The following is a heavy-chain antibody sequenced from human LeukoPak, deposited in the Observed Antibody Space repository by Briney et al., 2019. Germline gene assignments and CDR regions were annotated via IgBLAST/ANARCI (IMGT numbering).Heavy chain of an antibody. V-gene: IGHV3-21*01. CDR2: ISSSSYI. Sequence: GGSLRLSXAASGFTFSSYSMNWVRQAPGKGMEWVSSISSSSYIYYADSVKGRFTISRDNAKNSLYLQMNSLRAEDTAVYYCARGTTSCCNDAFDIWGQGTMVTVSS. J-gene: IGHJ3*02. CDR1: GFTFSSYS. D-gene: IGHD2-2*01. CDR3: ARGTTSCCNDAFDI.